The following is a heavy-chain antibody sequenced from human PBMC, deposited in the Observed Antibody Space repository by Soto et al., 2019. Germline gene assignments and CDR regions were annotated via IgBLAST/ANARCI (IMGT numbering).Heavy chain of an antibody. Sequence: SETLSLTCAVYGGSFSGYYWSWIRQPPGKGLEWIGEINHSGSTNYNPSLKSRVTISVDTSKNQFSLKLSSVTAADTAVYYCASRVSSGNWFDPWGQGTLVTVSS. V-gene: IGHV4-34*01. J-gene: IGHJ5*02. D-gene: IGHD2-15*01. CDR2: INHSGST. CDR1: GGSFSGYY. CDR3: ASRVSSGNWFDP.